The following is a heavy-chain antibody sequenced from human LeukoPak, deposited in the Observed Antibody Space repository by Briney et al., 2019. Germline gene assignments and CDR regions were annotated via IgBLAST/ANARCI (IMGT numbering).Heavy chain of an antibody. Sequence: GGSLRLSCAASGFTVSSNYMSWVRQAPGKGLEWVSVIYSGGSTYYADSVKGRFTISRDNSKNTLYLQMNSLRAEDTAVYYCARGYCRSTSCPRGAYWGQGTLVTVSS. CDR3: ARGYCRSTSCPRGAY. CDR1: GFTVSSNY. J-gene: IGHJ4*02. CDR2: IYSGGST. V-gene: IGHV3-66*02. D-gene: IGHD2-2*01.